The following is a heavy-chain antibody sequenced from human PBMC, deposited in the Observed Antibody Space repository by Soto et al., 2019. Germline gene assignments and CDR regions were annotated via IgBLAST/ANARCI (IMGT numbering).Heavy chain of an antibody. Sequence: GGSLRLSCAASGFTFSSYGMHWVRQAPGKGLEWVAVIWYDGSNKYYADSVKGRFTISRDNSKNTLYLQMNSLRAEDTAVYYCARDLFRRGELPDYWGQGTLVTVSS. CDR2: IWYDGSNK. D-gene: IGHD1-26*01. V-gene: IGHV3-33*01. J-gene: IGHJ4*02. CDR1: GFTFSSYG. CDR3: ARDLFRRGELPDY.